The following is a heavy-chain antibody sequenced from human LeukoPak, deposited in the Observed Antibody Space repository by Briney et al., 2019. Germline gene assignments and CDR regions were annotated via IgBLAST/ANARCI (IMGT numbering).Heavy chain of an antibody. D-gene: IGHD6-13*01. CDR1: GGSISSYY. CDR3: AREAVAGYGSDAFDI. Sequence: SETLSLTCNVSGGSISSYYWSWIRQPPGKGLEWIAYIYNRGSTNYNPSLKSRVTISVDTSKSQFSLKLSSVTAADTAVYYCAREAVAGYGSDAFDIWGQGTMVTVSS. V-gene: IGHV4-59*01. CDR2: IYNRGST. J-gene: IGHJ3*02.